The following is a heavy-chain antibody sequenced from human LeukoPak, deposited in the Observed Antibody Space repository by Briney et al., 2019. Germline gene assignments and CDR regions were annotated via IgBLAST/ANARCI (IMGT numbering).Heavy chain of an antibody. J-gene: IGHJ4*02. D-gene: IGHD1-26*01. V-gene: IGHV4-31*03. Sequence: SQTLSLTCTVSGGSISSGGYYWSWIHQHPGKGLEWIGYIYYSGSTYYNPSLKSRVTISVDTSKNQFSLKLSSVTAADTAVYYCARDGNWAGSPYYFDYWGQGTLVTVSS. CDR2: IYYSGST. CDR1: GGSISSGGYY. CDR3: ARDGNWAGSPYYFDY.